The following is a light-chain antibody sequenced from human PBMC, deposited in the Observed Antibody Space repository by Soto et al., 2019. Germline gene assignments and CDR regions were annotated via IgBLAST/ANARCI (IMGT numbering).Light chain of an antibody. J-gene: IGKJ2*01. V-gene: IGKV3-15*01. CDR2: GAS. CDR1: QSVSSN. CDR3: QQYDYWPPYT. Sequence: EIVMTQSTATLSVSPGERATLSCRASQSVSSNLAWYQQKPGQPPRLLIYGASTRATGIPARFSGSGSGTEFTLTIGSLQSEDFAVYYCQQYDYWPPYTFGQGTKLEIK.